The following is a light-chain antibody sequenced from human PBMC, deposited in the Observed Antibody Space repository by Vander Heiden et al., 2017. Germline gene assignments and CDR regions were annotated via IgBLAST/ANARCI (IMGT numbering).Light chain of an antibody. Sequence: QSALTQPASVSGPPGLTITSSCTGTSSYIGGYSYVSWYQRHPGTAHKLIIYDVDSRPSGVSNRFSVSKSGKAASLTISVLQAEDEAEYYCSSYTTSGTFPYVFGAGTQVTVL. CDR3: SSYTTSGTFPYV. J-gene: IGLJ1*01. CDR2: DVD. V-gene: IGLV2-14*01. CDR1: SSYIGGYSY.